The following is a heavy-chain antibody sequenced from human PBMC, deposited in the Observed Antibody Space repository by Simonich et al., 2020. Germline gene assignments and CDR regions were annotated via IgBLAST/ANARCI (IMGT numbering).Heavy chain of an antibody. CDR3: ARLPDY. Sequence: QVQLQESGPGMVKPSETLSLTCTVSGSSINSYYWSWMRQPPGKGLEWIGYSYYSGSTNYNPTLKSRVTISVDTSKNQFSLKLSSVTAADTAVYYCARLPDYWGQGTLVTVSS. V-gene: IGHV4-59*08. CDR1: GSSINSYY. J-gene: IGHJ4*02. CDR2: SYYSGST.